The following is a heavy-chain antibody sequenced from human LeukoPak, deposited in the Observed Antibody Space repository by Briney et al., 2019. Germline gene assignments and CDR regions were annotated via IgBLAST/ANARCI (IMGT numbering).Heavy chain of an antibody. CDR2: INHSGST. J-gene: IGHJ4*02. V-gene: IGHV4-34*01. CDR1: GGSFSGYY. CDR3: ARMAYSRQYSSGWYPLGVRTPFDY. Sequence: SETLSLTCAVYGGSFSGYYWSWIRQPPGKGLEWIGEINHSGSTNYNPSLKSRVTISVDTSKNQFSLKLSSVTAADTAVYYCARMAYSRQYSSGWYPLGVRTPFDYWGQGTLVTVSS. D-gene: IGHD6-19*01.